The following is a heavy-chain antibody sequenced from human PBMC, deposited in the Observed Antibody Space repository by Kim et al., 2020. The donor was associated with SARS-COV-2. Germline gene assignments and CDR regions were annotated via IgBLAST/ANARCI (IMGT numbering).Heavy chain of an antibody. CDR3: ASSIMEGGYSRYYFDY. V-gene: IGHV1-69*13. D-gene: IGHD5-12*01. Sequence: SVKVSCKASGGTFSSYAISWVRQAPGQGLEWMGGIIPIFGTANYAQKFQGRVTITADESTSTAYMELSSLRSEDTAVYYCASSIMEGGYSRYYFDYWGQGTLVTVSS. CDR2: IIPIFGTA. CDR1: GGTFSSYA. J-gene: IGHJ4*02.